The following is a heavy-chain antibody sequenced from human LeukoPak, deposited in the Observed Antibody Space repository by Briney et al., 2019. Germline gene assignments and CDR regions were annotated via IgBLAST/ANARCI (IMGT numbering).Heavy chain of an antibody. V-gene: IGHV4-39*07. Sequence: PSETLSLTCTVSGGSISSSSYYRGWIRQPPGKGLEWIGSIYYSGSTYYNPSLKSRVTISVDTSKNQFSLKLSSVTAADTAVYYCARFFRHTDYWGQGTLVTVSS. CDR1: GGSISSSSYY. D-gene: IGHD3-3*01. CDR3: ARFFRHTDY. J-gene: IGHJ4*02. CDR2: IYYSGST.